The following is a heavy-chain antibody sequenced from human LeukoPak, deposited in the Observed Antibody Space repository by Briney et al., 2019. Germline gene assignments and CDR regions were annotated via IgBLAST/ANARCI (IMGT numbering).Heavy chain of an antibody. CDR2: INPSGGST. Sequence: ASVKVSCKASGYTFTSYYMHWVRQAPGQGLEWMGIINPSGGSTSYAQKFQGRVTMTRDTSTSTVYMELSRLRSDDTAVYYCASAYGDYPRGWGQGTLVTVSS. D-gene: IGHD4-17*01. V-gene: IGHV1-46*01. CDR3: ASAYGDYPRG. J-gene: IGHJ4*02. CDR1: GYTFTSYY.